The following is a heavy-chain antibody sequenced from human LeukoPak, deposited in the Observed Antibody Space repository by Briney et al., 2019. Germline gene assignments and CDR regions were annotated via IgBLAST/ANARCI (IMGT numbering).Heavy chain of an antibody. V-gene: IGHV3-53*01. CDR3: ARGPFGSSSWYYFDY. Sequence: GGSLRLSCAASGFTFSSYAMSWVRQAPGKGLECVSIIYSGSSTYYTDSVKGRFSISRDNSKNTLYLQMDSLRDEDTALYYCARGPFGSSSWYYFDYWGQGTLVTVSS. CDR1: GFTFSSYA. J-gene: IGHJ4*02. CDR2: IYSGSST. D-gene: IGHD6-13*01.